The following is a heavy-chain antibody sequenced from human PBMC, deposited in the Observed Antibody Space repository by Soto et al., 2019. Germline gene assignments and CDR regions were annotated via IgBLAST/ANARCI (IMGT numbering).Heavy chain of an antibody. CDR3: AKDMGPLTYYYDSSGYTDAFDI. CDR1: GFTFSSYG. Sequence: GGSLRLSCAASGFTFSSYGMHWVRQAPGKGLEWVAVISYDGSNKYYADSVKGRFTISRDNSKNTLYLQMNSLRAEDTAVYYCAKDMGPLTYYYDSSGYTDAFDIWGQGTMVTVSS. J-gene: IGHJ3*02. V-gene: IGHV3-30*18. CDR2: ISYDGSNK. D-gene: IGHD3-22*01.